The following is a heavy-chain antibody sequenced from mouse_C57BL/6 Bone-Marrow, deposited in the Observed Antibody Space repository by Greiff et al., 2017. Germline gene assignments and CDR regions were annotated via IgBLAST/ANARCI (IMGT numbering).Heavy chain of an antibody. Sequence: QVQLQQSGAELVRPGASVKLSCKASGYTFTDYGINWVQQRPGKGLEWIGEIYTGSGTNYYTEKLKGKATLTADKHYRPAYMQISSLTSEDSAVYFCARDSYGDFDYWGQGTTLTVSS. CDR3: ARDSYGDFDY. CDR2: IYTGSGTN. J-gene: IGHJ2*01. D-gene: IGHD1-1*01. V-gene: IGHV1-76*01. CDR1: GYTFTDYG.